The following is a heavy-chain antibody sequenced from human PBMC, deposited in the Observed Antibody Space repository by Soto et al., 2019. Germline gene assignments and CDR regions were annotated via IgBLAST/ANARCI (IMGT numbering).Heavy chain of an antibody. V-gene: IGHV1-58*01. CDR1: GFTFTSSA. CDR2: IVVGSGNT. J-gene: IGHJ4*02. D-gene: IGHD2-2*01. Sequence: GASVKVSCKASGFTFTSSAVQWVRQARGQRLEWIGWIVVGSGNTNYAQKFQERVTITRDMSTSTAYMELSSLRSEDTAVYYCAAATDIVVVPAATEWGQGTLVTVSS. CDR3: AAATDIVVVPAATE.